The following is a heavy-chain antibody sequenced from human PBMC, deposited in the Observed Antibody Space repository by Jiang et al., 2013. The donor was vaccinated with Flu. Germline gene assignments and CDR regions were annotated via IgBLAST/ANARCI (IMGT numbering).Heavy chain of an antibody. J-gene: IGHJ4*02. V-gene: IGHV3-49*03. D-gene: IGHD2-8*01. CDR3: TRDLVRDVILIPTTYFDY. CDR1: GFSFGDYA. CDR2: IRNKLYRGTT. Sequence: VQLVESGGGLVQPGRSLRLSCTASGFSFGDYAVSWLRQAPGKGLEWVGFIRNKLYRGTTDYAASVQGRFTISRDDSKSIAYQQMSSLKTEDTAVYYCTRDLVRDVILIPTTYFDYWGQGALVTVSS.